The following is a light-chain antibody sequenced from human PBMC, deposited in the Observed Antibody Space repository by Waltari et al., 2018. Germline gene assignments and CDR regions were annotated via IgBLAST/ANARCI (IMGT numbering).Light chain of an antibody. CDR3: QQYDNLPIFT. CDR2: DAS. Sequence: DIQMTQSPSSLSASVGDRVTITCQASQDISNYLNWYQQKPGKAPKHLIYDASNLETGVPSRFSGSGSGTDFTFTISSLQPEDIATYYCQQYDNLPIFTFGPGTKVDIK. V-gene: IGKV1-33*01. CDR1: QDISNY. J-gene: IGKJ3*01.